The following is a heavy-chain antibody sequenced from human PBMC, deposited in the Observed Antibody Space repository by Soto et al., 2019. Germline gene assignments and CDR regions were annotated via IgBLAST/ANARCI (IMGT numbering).Heavy chain of an antibody. CDR2: IYPGDSDT. CDR1: GYSFTSYW. CDR3: AKERGYNYGYDAMDV. J-gene: IGHJ6*02. D-gene: IGHD5-18*01. V-gene: IGHV5-51*01. Sequence: GESLKICCKGSGYSFTSYWIGWVRQMPGKGLEWMGIIYPGDSDTRYSPSFQGQVTISADNSISTAYLQWSSLKASDTAMYYCAKERGYNYGYDAMDVWGQGTTVTVAS.